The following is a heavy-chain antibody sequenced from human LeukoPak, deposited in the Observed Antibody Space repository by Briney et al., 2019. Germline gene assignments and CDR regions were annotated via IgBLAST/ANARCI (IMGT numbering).Heavy chain of an antibody. Sequence: GGSLRLSCAASGFTFSSYWMHWVRQAPGKGLVWVSRINSDGSSTSYADSVKGRFTIPRDNAKNTLYLQMNSLRAEDTAVYYCARGIYGGNSFYWGQGTLVTVSS. CDR2: INSDGSST. J-gene: IGHJ4*02. V-gene: IGHV3-74*01. D-gene: IGHD4-23*01. CDR3: ARGIYGGNSFY. CDR1: GFTFSSYW.